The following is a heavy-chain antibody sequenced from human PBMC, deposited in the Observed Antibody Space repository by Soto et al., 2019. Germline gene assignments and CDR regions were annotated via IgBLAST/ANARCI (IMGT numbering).Heavy chain of an antibody. Sequence: PSHTLSLTCPVSGGSISTYYWSWIRQPPGKGLEWIGYIYYSGSTNYNPSLKSRVTISVDTSKNQFSLKLSSVTAADTAVYYCARVRYSIAARRLYYCMDVWGQGTTVTVSS. CDR3: ARVRYSIAARRLYYCMDV. D-gene: IGHD6-6*01. CDR1: GGSISTYY. J-gene: IGHJ6*02. CDR2: IYYSGST. V-gene: IGHV4-59*12.